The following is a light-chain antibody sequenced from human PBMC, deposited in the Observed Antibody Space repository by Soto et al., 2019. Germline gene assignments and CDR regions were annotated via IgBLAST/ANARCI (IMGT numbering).Light chain of an antibody. V-gene: IGLV2-14*01. CDR2: DVS. J-gene: IGLJ2*01. CDR1: SSDVGGYNY. Sequence: QSALTQPASVSGSPGQSITISCTGTSSDVGGYNYVSWYQQHPGKAPKVMIYDVSNRPSGFSHRFSGSKSGNTASLTISGLLAEDEADYYCSSYTSSSTVIFGGGTKLTVL. CDR3: SSYTSSSTVI.